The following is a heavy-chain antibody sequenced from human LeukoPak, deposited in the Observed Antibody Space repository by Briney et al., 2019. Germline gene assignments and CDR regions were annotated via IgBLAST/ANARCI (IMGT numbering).Heavy chain of an antibody. CDR1: GYSISSGYY. CDR2: IYHSGST. Sequence: SETLSLTCAVSGYSISSGYYWGWIRQPPGKGLEWIGSIYHSGSTYYNPSLKSRVTISVDTSKNQFSLKLSSETAADTAVYYCARRRITMVRGEGWFDPWGQGTLVTVSS. D-gene: IGHD3-10*01. J-gene: IGHJ5*02. CDR3: ARRRITMVRGEGWFDP. V-gene: IGHV4-38-2*01.